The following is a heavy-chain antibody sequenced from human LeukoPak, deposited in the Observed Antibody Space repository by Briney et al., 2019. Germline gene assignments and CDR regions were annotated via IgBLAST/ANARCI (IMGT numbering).Heavy chain of an antibody. J-gene: IGHJ4*02. D-gene: IGHD5-12*01. V-gene: IGHV4-38-2*02. CDR3: ARSKGPYSGYVDY. CDR1: GYSIGNGYF. CDR2: IYRTGTT. Sequence: SETLSLTCTVSGYSIGNGYFWGWIRQPPGKGLEWIGNIYRTGTTFYNPSLQSRVSMSVDTSKNTFSLNLKSVTAADTAVYYCARSKGPYSGYVDYWGQGTLVTVSS.